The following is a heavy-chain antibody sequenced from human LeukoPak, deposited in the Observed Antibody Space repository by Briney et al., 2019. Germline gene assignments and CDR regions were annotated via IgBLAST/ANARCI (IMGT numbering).Heavy chain of an antibody. CDR3: AREPCIAAAGSPLFDY. J-gene: IGHJ4*02. V-gene: IGHV1-18*01. Sequence: ASVKVSCKASGYTFTSYGISWVRQAPGQGLEWMGWISAYNGNTNYAQKLQGRVTMTTDTSTSTAYMELRSLRSDDTAVYYCAREPCIAAAGSPLFDYWGQGTLVTVSS. CDR1: GYTFTSYG. D-gene: IGHD6-13*01. CDR2: ISAYNGNT.